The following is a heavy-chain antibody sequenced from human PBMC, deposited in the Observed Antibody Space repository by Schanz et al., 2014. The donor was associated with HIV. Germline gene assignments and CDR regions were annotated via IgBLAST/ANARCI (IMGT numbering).Heavy chain of an antibody. V-gene: IGHV3-74*02. J-gene: IGHJ6*02. CDR3: IGDAFGSKDV. CDR1: GFTLSNYW. D-gene: IGHD3-3*01. CDR2: INVNGMIR. Sequence: VHLVESGGGVVQPGRSLRLSCEASGFTLSNYWVHWVRQAPGKGLVWVSRINVNGMIRDYADSVRGRFTISRDNARNTVHLQMSSLRTDDTAVYHCIGDAFGSKDVWGQGTTVTVSS.